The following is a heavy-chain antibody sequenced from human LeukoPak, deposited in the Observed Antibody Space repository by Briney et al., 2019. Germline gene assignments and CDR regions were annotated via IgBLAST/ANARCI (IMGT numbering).Heavy chain of an antibody. J-gene: IGHJ4*02. V-gene: IGHV4-59*12. CDR1: GDSISGFY. D-gene: IGHD6-13*01. CDR3: AKDSSTWGNLAGHFDS. CDR2: IYYSGST. Sequence: SETLSLTCTVSGDSISGFYWSWIRQPPGKGLEWIGYIYYSGSTNYNPSLKSRVTMSVDTSKNQFSLKLSSVTAADTAVYYCAKDSSTWGNLAGHFDSWGQGTLVTVSS.